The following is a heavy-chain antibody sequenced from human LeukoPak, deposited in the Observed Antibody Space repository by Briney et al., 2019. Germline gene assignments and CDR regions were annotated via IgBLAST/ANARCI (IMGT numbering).Heavy chain of an antibody. D-gene: IGHD3-3*01. CDR1: GFTFSIYN. V-gene: IGHV3-48*01. CDR2: MSTNNSTM. CDR3: ARHHTPHDFWSGYYAPLYYFDY. J-gene: IGHJ4*02. Sequence: PGGSLRLSCAASGFTFSIYNMNWVRQAPGKGLEWVSYMSTNNSTMYYADSVKGRFTISRDNAKNSLYLQMNSLRAEDTAVYYCARHHTPHDFWSGYYAPLYYFDYWGQGTLVTVSS.